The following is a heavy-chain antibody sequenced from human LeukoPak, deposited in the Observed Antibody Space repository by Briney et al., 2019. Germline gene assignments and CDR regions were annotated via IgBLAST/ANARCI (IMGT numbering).Heavy chain of an antibody. CDR2: NDYSGST. J-gene: IGHJ6*03. V-gene: IGHV4-59*11. CDR1: GGPISTHY. Sequence: SETLSLTCIVSGGPISTHYWSWSRQPPGKGLEWIGYNDYSGSTNYNPSLKSRVTISVDTSKNQFSRKLNSVTAADTAVYYCARGATFRGTYYMDVWGKGTTVTVSS. CDR3: ARGATFRGTYYMDV. D-gene: IGHD3-10*01.